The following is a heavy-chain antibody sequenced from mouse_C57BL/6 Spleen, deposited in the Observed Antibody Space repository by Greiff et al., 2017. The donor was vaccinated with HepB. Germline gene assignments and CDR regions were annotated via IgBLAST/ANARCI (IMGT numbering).Heavy chain of an antibody. CDR2: SRNKANDYTT. CDR3: ARDADPYYYAMDY. J-gene: IGHJ4*01. V-gene: IGHV7-1*01. Sequence: EVMLVESGGGLVQSGRSLRLSCATSGFTFSDFYMEWVRQAPGKGLEWIAASRNKANDYTTEYSASVKGRFIVSRDTSQSILYLQMNALRVEDTAIYYCARDADPYYYAMDYWGQGTSVTVSS. CDR1: GFTFSDFY.